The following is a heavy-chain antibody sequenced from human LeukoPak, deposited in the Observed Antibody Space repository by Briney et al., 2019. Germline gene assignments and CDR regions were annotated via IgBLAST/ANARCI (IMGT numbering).Heavy chain of an antibody. V-gene: IGHV1-18*01. CDR3: AREMVAGIDYYGMDV. CDR2: ISAYNGNT. D-gene: IGHD6-19*01. Sequence: ASVKVSCKASGYTFTSYGISWVRQAPGQGLEWMGWISAYNGNTNYAQKLQGRVTMTTDTSTSTAYMELRSLRSDDTAVYYCAREMVAGIDYYGMDVWRQGTTVTVSS. CDR1: GYTFTSYG. J-gene: IGHJ6*02.